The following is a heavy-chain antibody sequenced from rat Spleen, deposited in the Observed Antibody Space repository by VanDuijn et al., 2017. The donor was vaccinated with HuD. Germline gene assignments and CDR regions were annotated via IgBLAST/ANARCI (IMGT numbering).Heavy chain of an antibody. CDR2: ISSGGNT. Sequence: QVHLKESGPGLVQSSQTLSLTCTVSGFSLTSNGVSWVRQPPGEGLEWIAAISSGGNTYYNSALKSRLSISRDTSKSQVFLKINSLQTEDTAMYFCARRLEVRRWHLDFWGPGTRVTVSS. V-gene: IGHV2S12*01. D-gene: IGHD4-2*01. CDR3: ARRLEVRRWHLDF. J-gene: IGHJ1*01. CDR1: GFSLTSNG.